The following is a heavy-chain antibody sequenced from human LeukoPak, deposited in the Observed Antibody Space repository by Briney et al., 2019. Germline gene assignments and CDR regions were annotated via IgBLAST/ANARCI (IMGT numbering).Heavy chain of an antibody. J-gene: IGHJ4*02. CDR2: INPNSGVT. CDR1: GYTFTGYY. V-gene: IGHV1-2*02. CDR3: AREGVDWNHSVYYFDY. D-gene: IGHD1-1*01. Sequence: ASVKVSCKASGYTFTGYYMHWVRQAPGQGLEWTGWINPNSGVTYYAQKFQGRVSMTRDTSISTAYMEVSRLRSDDTAVYYCAREGVDWNHSVYYFDYWGQGTLVTVSS.